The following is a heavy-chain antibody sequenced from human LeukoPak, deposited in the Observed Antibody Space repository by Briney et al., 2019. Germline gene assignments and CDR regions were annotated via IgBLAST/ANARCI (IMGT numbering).Heavy chain of an antibody. J-gene: IGHJ5*02. CDR2: MKRDGSEI. V-gene: IGHV3-7*01. Sequence: GGSLRLSCSASGFTFSTYWMSWVRQAPGKGLEWVANMKRDGSEIYYVDSVKGRFTISRDNAKNSLYLQMNSLRAEDTAVYYCARDSPRTGPWGQGILVIVSS. CDR1: GFTFSTYW. D-gene: IGHD1/OR15-1a*01. CDR3: ARDSPRTGP.